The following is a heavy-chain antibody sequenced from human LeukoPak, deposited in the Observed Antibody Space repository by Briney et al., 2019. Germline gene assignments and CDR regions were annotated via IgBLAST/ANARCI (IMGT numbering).Heavy chain of an antibody. Sequence: ASVKVSCKAPGYTFTSYGISWVRQAPGQGLEWMGWISAYNGNTNYAQKLQGRVTMTTDTSTSTAYMELRSLGSDDTAVYYCARVVVVPAWFDPWGQGTLVTVSS. V-gene: IGHV1-18*01. CDR2: ISAYNGNT. J-gene: IGHJ5*02. D-gene: IGHD2-2*01. CDR3: ARVVVVPAWFDP. CDR1: GYTFTSYG.